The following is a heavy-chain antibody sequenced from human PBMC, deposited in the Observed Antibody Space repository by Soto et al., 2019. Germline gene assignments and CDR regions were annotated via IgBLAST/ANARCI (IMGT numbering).Heavy chain of an antibody. J-gene: IGHJ5*02. V-gene: IGHV1-69*04. CDR2: IIPILGIA. D-gene: IGHD2-2*01. CDR3: AREGCSSTSCRNNWFDP. Sequence: SVKVSCKASGYTFTSYDINWVRQATGQGLEWMGRIIPILGIANYAQKFQGRVTITRDTSASTAYMELSSLRSEDTAVYYCAREGCSSTSCRNNWFDPWGQGTLVTVSS. CDR1: GYTFTSYD.